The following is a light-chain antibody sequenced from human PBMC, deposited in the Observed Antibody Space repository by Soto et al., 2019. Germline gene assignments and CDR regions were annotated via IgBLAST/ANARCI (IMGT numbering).Light chain of an antibody. Sequence: DIKMKQSPATLSGYVGDRVTITCRASQTISSWLAWYQQKPGKAPKLLIYKASTLKSGVPSRFSGSGSGTEFTLTISSLQPDDFAPYYCQHYNSYSEAFGHGTIADVK. V-gene: IGKV1-5*03. CDR3: QHYNSYSEA. CDR1: QTISSW. J-gene: IGKJ3*01. CDR2: KAS.